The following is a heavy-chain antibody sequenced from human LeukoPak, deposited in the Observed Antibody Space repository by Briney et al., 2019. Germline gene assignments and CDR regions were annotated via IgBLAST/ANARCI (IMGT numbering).Heavy chain of an antibody. J-gene: IGHJ4*02. V-gene: IGHV4-39*07. CDR2: IYYSGST. CDR1: GGSISSSSYY. Sequence: PSETLSLTCTVSGGSISSSSYYWGWIRQAPGKGLEWFGSIYYSGSTYYNPSLKSRVTISVDTSKNQFSLKLSSVTAADTAVYYCARDGYWGQGTLVTVSS. CDR3: ARDGY.